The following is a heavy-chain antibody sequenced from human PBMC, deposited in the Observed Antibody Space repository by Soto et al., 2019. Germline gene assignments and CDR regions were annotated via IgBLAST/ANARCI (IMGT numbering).Heavy chain of an antibody. V-gene: IGHV4-59*01. CDR1: VGSISSSY. CDR2: IYYSGST. D-gene: IGHD3-16*01. Sequence: AETLSLTCTFSVGSISSSYWNWIRQPPGKGLEWIGCIYYSGSTNYNPSLKSRVTISVDTSKNQFSLKLSSVTAADTALYYCAKKEEYDRVWGKSPLDWGQGTLVTVSS. J-gene: IGHJ4*03. CDR3: AKKEEYDRVWGKSPLD.